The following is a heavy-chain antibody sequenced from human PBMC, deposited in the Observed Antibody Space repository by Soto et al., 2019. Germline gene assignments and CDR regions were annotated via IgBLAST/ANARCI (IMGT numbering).Heavy chain of an antibody. CDR1: GFTFSSNS. Sequence: GGSLRLSCAASGFTFSSNSMSWVRQAPGKGLEWVSAISDGGDRIYYVDSVKGRFTISRDNSKNKLYLQMNSLRAEDTAVYYCARDGPYYYDSSGYYCRTTGFCYFDSWGQGTLVTVSS. CDR2: ISDGGDRI. CDR3: ARDGPYYYDSSGYYCRTTGFCYFDS. V-gene: IGHV3-23*01. D-gene: IGHD3-22*01. J-gene: IGHJ4*02.